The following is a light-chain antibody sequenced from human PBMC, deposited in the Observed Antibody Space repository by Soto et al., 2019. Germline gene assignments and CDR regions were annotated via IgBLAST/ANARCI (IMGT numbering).Light chain of an antibody. J-gene: IGKJ3*01. CDR2: AAS. Sequence: DVQMTQSPSSLSASVGDTVTITCRASQGIAFYLAWFQQRPGKAPNLLISAASNLQSGVPSRFSGSGSGTDFTLTISSLQPEEVATYYCQKYDTAPFTFGPG. V-gene: IGKV1-27*01. CDR1: QGIAFY. CDR3: QKYDTAPFT.